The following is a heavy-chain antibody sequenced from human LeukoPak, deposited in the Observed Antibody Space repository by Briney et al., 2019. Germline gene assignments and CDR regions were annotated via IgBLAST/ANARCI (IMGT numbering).Heavy chain of an antibody. J-gene: IGHJ2*01. CDR1: GGSISSYY. CDR3: ARVPPRDSSSWYPHYWYFDL. D-gene: IGHD6-13*01. V-gene: IGHV4-59*01. CDR2: IYYSGST. Sequence: SETLSLTCTVSGGSISSYYWSWIRQPPGKGLEWIGYIYYSGSTNYSPSLKSRVTISVDTSKNQFSLKLSSVTAADTAVYYCARVPPRDSSSWYPHYWYFDLWGRGTLVTVSS.